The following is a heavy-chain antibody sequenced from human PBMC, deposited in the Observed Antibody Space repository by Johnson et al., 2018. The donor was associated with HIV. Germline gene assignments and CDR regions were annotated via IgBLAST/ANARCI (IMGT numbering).Heavy chain of an antibody. J-gene: IGHJ3*02. CDR1: GFSFDSFW. Sequence: VQLVESGGGLVQPGGSLRLSCSASGFSFDSFWMTWVRQAPGKGLEWVANINQDGSETYYVDSVKGRFTISRDNAKNSLYLQMNSLRAEDTAVYYCARDGPWLQSQRDAFDIWGQGTMVTVSS. CDR2: INQDGSET. CDR3: ARDGPWLQSQRDAFDI. V-gene: IGHV3-7*01. D-gene: IGHD5-24*01.